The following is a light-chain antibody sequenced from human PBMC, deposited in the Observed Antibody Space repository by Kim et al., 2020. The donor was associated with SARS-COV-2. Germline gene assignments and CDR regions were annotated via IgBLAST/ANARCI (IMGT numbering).Light chain of an antibody. CDR3: QQYYTWSALT. J-gene: IGKJ4*01. CDR2: DAS. CDR1: QSFRSS. Sequence: SPGERATLSCRASQSFRSSLAWYQQKPGQAPRLLFYDASIRATGVPARFTGSGSGTEFTLTISSLQSEDFAVYFCQQYYTWSALTFGGGTKVDIK. V-gene: IGKV3D-15*01.